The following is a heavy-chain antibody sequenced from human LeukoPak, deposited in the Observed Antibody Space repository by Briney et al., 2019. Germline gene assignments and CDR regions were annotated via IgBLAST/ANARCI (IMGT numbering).Heavy chain of an antibody. CDR2: FDPEDGET. Sequence: ASVKVSCKVSGYTLTELSMHWVRQAPGKGLEWMGGFDPEDGETIYAQKFQGRVTVTTDTSTSTAHMELRSLRSDDTAVYYCARDLRRDESSNYYYIGWFDLWGQGTLVTVSS. CDR3: ARDLRRDESSNYYYIGWFDL. CDR1: GYTLTELS. D-gene: IGHD3-22*01. V-gene: IGHV1-24*01. J-gene: IGHJ5*01.